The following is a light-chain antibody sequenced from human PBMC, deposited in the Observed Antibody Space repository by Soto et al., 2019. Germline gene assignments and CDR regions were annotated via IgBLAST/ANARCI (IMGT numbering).Light chain of an antibody. CDR1: QSLTTRY. CDR2: VAS. CDR3: QQYGSSPT. Sequence: EIVLTQSPGTLSLFPGERATLSCRASQSLTTRYLAWYQQKPGQAPRLLISVASSRATGIPDRFSGSGSGTDFDLTISRLEPDDFEEYYYQQYGSSPTFGEGTRLEIK. J-gene: IGKJ5*01. V-gene: IGKV3-20*01.